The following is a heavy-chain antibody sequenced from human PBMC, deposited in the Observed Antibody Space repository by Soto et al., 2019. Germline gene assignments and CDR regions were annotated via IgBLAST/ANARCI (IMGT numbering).Heavy chain of an antibody. CDR2: ISYDGSNK. CDR1: GFTFSSYA. Sequence: QVQLVESGGGVVQPGRSLRLSCAASGFTFSSYAMHWVRQAPGKGLEWVAVISYDGSNKYYADSVKGRFTISRDNSKNTLYLQMNSLRAEDTAVYYCARDSSFGYWGQGTLVTVSS. J-gene: IGHJ4*02. V-gene: IGHV3-30-3*01. CDR3: ARDSSFGY. D-gene: IGHD2-15*01.